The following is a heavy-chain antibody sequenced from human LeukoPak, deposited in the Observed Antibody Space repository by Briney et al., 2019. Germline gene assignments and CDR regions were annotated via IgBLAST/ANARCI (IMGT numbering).Heavy chain of an antibody. V-gene: IGHV5-51*01. CDR2: IFPGDSES. CDR3: AKGRSGSPHQDFDY. CDR1: EYSFPYYY. J-gene: IGHJ4*02. D-gene: IGHD1-26*01. Sequence: GESLKISCKGSEYSFPYYYIGWVRQMPGKGLEWMGIIFPGDSESRYSPSFQGQVTISVDKSISTAYLQWSSLKSSDTAMYYCAKGRSGSPHQDFDYWGQGTLITVSS.